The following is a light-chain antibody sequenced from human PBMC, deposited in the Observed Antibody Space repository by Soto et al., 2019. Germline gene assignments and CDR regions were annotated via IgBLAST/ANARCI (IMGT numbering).Light chain of an antibody. Sequence: EIVMTQSPVTLSASPGERATLSCRASQSVSSNLAWYQQKPGQAPRLLIYGASTRATGIPARFSGSGSGTEFTLTISSLQSEDFAVYYCQQYNNWPPYTFGQGTKLEIK. CDR2: GAS. J-gene: IGKJ2*01. CDR1: QSVSSN. V-gene: IGKV3-15*01. CDR3: QQYNNWPPYT.